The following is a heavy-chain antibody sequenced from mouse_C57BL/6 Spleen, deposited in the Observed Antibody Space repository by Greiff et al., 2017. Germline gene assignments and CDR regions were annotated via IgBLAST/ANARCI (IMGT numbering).Heavy chain of an antibody. J-gene: IGHJ4*01. CDR3: TITTVGGLYYAMDY. D-gene: IGHD1-1*01. CDR1: GFTFSNYW. V-gene: IGHV6-3*01. CDR2: IRLKSDNYAT. Sequence: EVNVVESGGGLVQPGGSMKLSCVASGFTFSNYWMNWVRQSPEKGLEWVAQIRLKSDNYATHYAESVKGRFTISRDDSKSSVYLQMNNLRAEDTGIYYCTITTVGGLYYAMDYWGQGTSVTVSS.